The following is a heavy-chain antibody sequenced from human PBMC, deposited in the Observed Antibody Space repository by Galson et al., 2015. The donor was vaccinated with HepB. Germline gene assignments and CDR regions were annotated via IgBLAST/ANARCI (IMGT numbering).Heavy chain of an antibody. J-gene: IGHJ5*02. V-gene: IGHV1-3*01. CDR3: ARGPSMTTVTTFYWGQTGENWFDP. CDR1: GYTFTSYA. D-gene: IGHD4-11*01. Sequence: SVKVSCKASGYTFTSYAMHWVRQAPGQRLEWMGWINAGNGNTKYSQKFQGRVTITRDTSASTAYMELSSLRSEDTAVYYCARGPSMTTVTTFYWGQTGENWFDPWGQGTLVTVSS. CDR2: INAGNGNT.